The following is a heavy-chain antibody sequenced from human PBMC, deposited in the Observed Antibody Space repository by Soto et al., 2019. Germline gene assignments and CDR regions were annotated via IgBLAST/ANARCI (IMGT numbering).Heavy chain of an antibody. Sequence: VQLQESGPGLVTPSQTLSLTCTVFGGSVSIGDYLWSWIRQRPGKGLEWIGYIHDSGNTNYNPSLKSRVTISLDTSKNQFSMKVTSMTAADTAVYFCARDRGGDSGDYASLFDRWGQGNLVTVSS. CDR3: ARDRGGDSGDYASLFDR. V-gene: IGHV4-30-4*01. CDR1: GGSVSIGDYL. D-gene: IGHD4-17*01. CDR2: IHDSGNT. J-gene: IGHJ5*02.